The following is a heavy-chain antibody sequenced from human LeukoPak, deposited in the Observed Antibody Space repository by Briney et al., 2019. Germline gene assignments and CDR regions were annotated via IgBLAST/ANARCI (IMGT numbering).Heavy chain of an antibody. CDR3: ARDLYDFWSGYYTLDWFDP. CDR1: GYTFTSYS. J-gene: IGHJ5*02. CDR2: ISAYNGNT. D-gene: IGHD3-3*01. Sequence: GASVKVSCKASGYTFTSYSISWVRQAPGQGLEWMGWISAYNGNTNYAQKLQGRVTMTTDTSTSTAYMELRSLRSDDTAVYYCARDLYDFWSGYYTLDWFDPWGQGTLVTVSS. V-gene: IGHV1-18*01.